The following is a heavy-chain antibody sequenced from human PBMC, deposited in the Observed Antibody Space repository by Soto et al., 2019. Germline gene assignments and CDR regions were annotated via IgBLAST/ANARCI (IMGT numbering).Heavy chain of an antibody. CDR1: GFTFSSYS. CDR3: ARDNLRFLEWFEEYYYYMDV. CDR2: ISSSSSTI. J-gene: IGHJ6*03. Sequence: PGGSLRLSCAASGFTFSSYSMNWVRQAPGKGLEWVSYISSSSSTIYYADSVKGRFTISRDNAKNSLYLQMNSLRAEDTAVYYCARDNLRFLEWFEEYYYYMDVWGKGTTVTVSS. D-gene: IGHD3-3*01. V-gene: IGHV3-48*01.